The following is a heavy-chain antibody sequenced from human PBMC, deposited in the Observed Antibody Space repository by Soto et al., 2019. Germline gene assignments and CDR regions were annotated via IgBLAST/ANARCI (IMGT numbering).Heavy chain of an antibody. Sequence: GASVKVSCKASGGTFSSYAISWVRQAPGQGLEWMGGIIPIFGTASYAQKFQGRVTITADKSTSTAYMELSSLRSEDTAVYYCAREVGYNRELNFDYWGQGALVTVSS. D-gene: IGHD5-12*01. CDR3: AREVGYNRELNFDY. J-gene: IGHJ4*02. CDR2: IIPIFGTA. V-gene: IGHV1-69*06. CDR1: GGTFSSYA.